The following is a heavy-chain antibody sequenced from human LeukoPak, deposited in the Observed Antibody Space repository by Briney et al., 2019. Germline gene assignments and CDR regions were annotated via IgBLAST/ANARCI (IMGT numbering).Heavy chain of an antibody. CDR1: GGSISSGGYY. Sequence: NTSQTLSLTCSVSGGSISSGGYYWAWIRQPPGKGLEWIGYIYYSGSTYYNPSLKSRVTISVDTSKNQFSLKLSSVTAADTAVYYCARGGVTDAFDIWGQGTMVTVSS. CDR3: ARGGVTDAFDI. J-gene: IGHJ3*02. V-gene: IGHV4-30-2*05. CDR2: IYYSGST. D-gene: IGHD3-3*01.